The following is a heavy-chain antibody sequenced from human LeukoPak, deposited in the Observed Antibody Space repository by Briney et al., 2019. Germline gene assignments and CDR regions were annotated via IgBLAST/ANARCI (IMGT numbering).Heavy chain of an antibody. CDR2: IYSGGST. CDR3: ARGPTTVTPGGDY. V-gene: IGHV3-53*01. D-gene: IGHD4-17*01. J-gene: IGHJ4*02. Sequence: GGSLRLSCAASGFTVSSNYMSWVRQAPGKGLEWVSVIYSGGSTYYADSAKGRFTISRDNSKNTLYLQMNSLRAEDTAVYYCARGPTTVTPGGDYWGQGTLVTVSS. CDR1: GFTVSSNY.